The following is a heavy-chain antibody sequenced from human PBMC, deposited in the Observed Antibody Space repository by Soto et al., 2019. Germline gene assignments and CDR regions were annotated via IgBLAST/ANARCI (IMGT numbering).Heavy chain of an antibody. D-gene: IGHD6-6*01. CDR2: ISVYNANT. CDR1: GYSFTSYG. V-gene: IGHV1-18*01. Sequence: ASVKVSCKASGYSFTSYGISWVRQAPGQGLEWMGWISVYNANTKYAQKFQDRVTMTTDTSTSTAYMELRSLRSDDTAVYYCARESIAARPGAFDLWGQGTMVTVSS. CDR3: ARESIAARPGAFDL. J-gene: IGHJ3*01.